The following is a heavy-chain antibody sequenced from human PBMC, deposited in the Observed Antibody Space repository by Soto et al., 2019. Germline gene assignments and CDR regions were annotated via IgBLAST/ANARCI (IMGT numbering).Heavy chain of an antibody. J-gene: IGHJ3*02. V-gene: IGHV3-30-3*01. CDR2: ISYDGSNK. Sequence: GGSLRLSCAASGFTFSSYAMHWVRQAPGKGLEWVAVISYDGSNKYYADSVKGRFTISRDNSKNTLYLQMNSLRAEDTAVYYCARVMAGYCSGGSCPPHDAFDIWGQGTMVTVSS. CDR1: GFTFSSYA. D-gene: IGHD2-15*01. CDR3: ARVMAGYCSGGSCPPHDAFDI.